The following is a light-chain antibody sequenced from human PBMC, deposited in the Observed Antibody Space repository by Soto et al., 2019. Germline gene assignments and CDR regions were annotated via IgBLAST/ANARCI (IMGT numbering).Light chain of an antibody. CDR3: GTWDSSLRGV. Sequence: QPVLTQPPSVSAAPGQTVTISCSGSSSNIGNNYVSWYQQLPGTAPKLLIYDNNKRPSGIPDRFSGSKSGTSATLGITGLQTGDEADYYCGTWDSSLRGVFGGGTKVTVL. J-gene: IGLJ2*01. V-gene: IGLV1-51*01. CDR2: DNN. CDR1: SSNIGNNY.